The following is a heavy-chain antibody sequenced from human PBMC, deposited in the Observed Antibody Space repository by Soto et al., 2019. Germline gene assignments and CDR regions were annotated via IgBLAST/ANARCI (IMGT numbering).Heavy chain of an antibody. CDR2: ISGYNAKT. D-gene: IGHD4-4*01. V-gene: IGHV1-18*04. J-gene: IGHJ4*02. Sequence: QVQLVQSGAEVKQPGASVKVSCKTSGYLFNSYGLSWLRQAPGQGLEWMGWISGYNAKTTYEQKFQGRVIMTIDTSTSTAYMELRSLRFDDTAVYYWARDETYSSSYFDYWGQGTLVTVSS. CDR1: GYLFNSYG. CDR3: ARDETYSSSYFDY.